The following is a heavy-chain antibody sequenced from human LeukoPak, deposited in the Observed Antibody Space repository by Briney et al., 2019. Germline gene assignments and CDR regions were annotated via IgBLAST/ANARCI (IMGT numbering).Heavy chain of an antibody. J-gene: IGHJ6*03. V-gene: IGHV3-43*02. CDR3: AKPNNYYDSSGYPVAYYYYYYMDV. CDR1: GFTFDDSA. D-gene: IGHD3-22*01. CDR2: ITGDGTAT. Sequence: GGSLRLSCAASGFTFDDSAMHWVRQAPGRGLEWVSLITGDGTATYYADSVKGRFTISRDNNKNSLYLQMHSLRTEDTAFYYCAKPNNYYDSSGYPVAYYYYYYMDVWGKGATVTVSS.